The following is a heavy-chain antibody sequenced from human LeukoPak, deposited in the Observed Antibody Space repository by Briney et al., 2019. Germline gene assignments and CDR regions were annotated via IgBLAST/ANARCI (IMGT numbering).Heavy chain of an antibody. CDR3: ARDTGYCSNGVCYDGLDI. V-gene: IGHV3-7*01. CDR2: INQEESEK. J-gene: IGHJ3*02. Sequence: GGSLRLSCAASGFTFSSYWMNWVRQAPGKGLEWVANINQEESEKYYMDSVKGRFTISRDNAKNSLYLQMTSLRAEDTAVYYCARDTGYCSNGVCYDGLDIWGQGTMVTVSS. CDR1: GFTFSSYW. D-gene: IGHD2-8*01.